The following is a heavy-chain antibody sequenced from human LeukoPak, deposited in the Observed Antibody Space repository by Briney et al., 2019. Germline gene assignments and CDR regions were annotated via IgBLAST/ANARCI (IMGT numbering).Heavy chain of an antibody. D-gene: IGHD5-12*01. V-gene: IGHV3-11*06. J-gene: IGHJ4*02. CDR1: GFTFSDYY. CDR2: IIGDSVFT. CDR3: AMHSLYSGFFDF. Sequence: GRSLRLSCAASGFTFSDYYMAWVRQAPGRAREWISYIIGDSVFTKYADSVRGRFTISRDNAKSSLYLRMNSLRTEDTAVYYCAMHSLYSGFFDFWPQGILVTVSS.